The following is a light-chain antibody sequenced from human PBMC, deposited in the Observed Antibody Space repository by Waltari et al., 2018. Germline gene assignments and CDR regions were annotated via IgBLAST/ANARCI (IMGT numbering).Light chain of an antibody. V-gene: IGLV1-44*01. CDR3: AVWDDSLGGV. Sequence: QSVLTQPPSVSGTPGQRVTISCSGINSNIGGNFLNWYQQLPGKAPKLLIYKDNQGPSGVPDRFSASKSGTSAALAITGLQSEDEADYYCAVWDDSLGGVFGGGTKLTVL. CDR1: NSNIGGNF. J-gene: IGLJ3*02. CDR2: KDN.